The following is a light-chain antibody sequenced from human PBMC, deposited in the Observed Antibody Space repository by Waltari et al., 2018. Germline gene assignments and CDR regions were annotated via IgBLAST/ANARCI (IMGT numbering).Light chain of an antibody. Sequence: DIQMTQSPSTLSASVGARFTITCRASQSISAWLAWYQLRPGKAPKLLISDASILERGVPSRFSGSGSGTEFTLTINSLQPDDFATYYCHQYTNFPLTFGGGTTVEIK. CDR3: HQYTNFPLT. V-gene: IGKV1-5*01. CDR2: DAS. CDR1: QSISAW. J-gene: IGKJ4*01.